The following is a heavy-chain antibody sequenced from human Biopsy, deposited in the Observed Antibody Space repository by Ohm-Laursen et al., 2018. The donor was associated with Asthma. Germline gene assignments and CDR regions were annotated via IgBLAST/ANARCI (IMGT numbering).Heavy chain of an antibody. D-gene: IGHD3-3*01. J-gene: IGHJ6*02. Sequence: SLRLSCTASGFTFGNFWMNWVRQAPGKGLEWVSYISSSSSTIYYADSVKGRFTISRDNAKNSLYLQMNSLRDEDTAVYYCARMITIFGVVSRGMDVWGRGTTVTVSS. CDR2: ISSSSSTI. CDR1: GFTFGNFW. V-gene: IGHV3-48*02. CDR3: ARMITIFGVVSRGMDV.